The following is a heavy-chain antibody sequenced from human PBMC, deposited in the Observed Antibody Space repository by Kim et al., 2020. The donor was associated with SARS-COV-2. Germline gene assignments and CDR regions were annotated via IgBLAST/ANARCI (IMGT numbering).Heavy chain of an antibody. J-gene: IGHJ4*02. CDR2: YSEGET. Sequence: YSEGETFHADPGKGRFTIPRDNSKKMLYLQMDSLRVEDTAIYYCSRGVGDYWGQGTQVTVSS. CDR3: SRGVGDY. D-gene: IGHD3-16*01. V-gene: IGHV3-53*01.